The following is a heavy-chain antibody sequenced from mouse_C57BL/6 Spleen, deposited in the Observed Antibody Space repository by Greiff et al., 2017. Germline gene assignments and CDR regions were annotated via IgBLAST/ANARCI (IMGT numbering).Heavy chain of an antibody. CDR3: ARDAALRRAMDY. CDR2: IYPRSGNT. V-gene: IGHV1-81*01. J-gene: IGHJ4*01. CDR1: GYTFTSYG. D-gene: IGHD2-4*01. Sequence: VKLQESGAELARPGASVKLSCKASGYTFTSYGISWVKQRTGQGLEWIGEIYPRSGNTYYNEKFKGKATLTADKSSSTAYMELRSLTSEDSAVYFCARDAALRRAMDYWGQGTSVTVSS.